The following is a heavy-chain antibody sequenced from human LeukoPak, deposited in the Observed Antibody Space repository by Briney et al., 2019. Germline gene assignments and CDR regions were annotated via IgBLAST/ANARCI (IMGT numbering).Heavy chain of an antibody. D-gene: IGHD3-10*01. CDR2: INPNSGGT. V-gene: IGHV1-2*02. CDR3: ARDPYGTWYFDL. J-gene: IGHJ2*01. Sequence: ASVKVSCKASGYTFTGYYMHWVRQAPGQGLEWMGWINPNSGGTNYAQKFRGRFTMTRETSISTAYIALSRLRSEDTAVYYCARDPYGTWYFDLWGRGILVTASS. CDR1: GYTFTGYY.